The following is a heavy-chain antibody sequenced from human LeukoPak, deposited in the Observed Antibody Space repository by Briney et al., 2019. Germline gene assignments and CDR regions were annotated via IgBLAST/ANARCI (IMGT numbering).Heavy chain of an antibody. V-gene: IGHV3-20*01. CDR1: GFNFNNYA. CDR2: ISWNGGST. J-gene: IGHJ5*02. CDR3: ARDWLPDTGGFGEHDNWFDP. D-gene: IGHD3-10*01. Sequence: GGSLRLSCAGSGFNFNNYAMHWVRQAPGKGLEWLSGISWNGGSTGYADSVKGRFTISRDNAKNSLYLQMNSLRAEDTALYHCARDWLPDTGGFGEHDNWFDPWGQGTLVTVSS.